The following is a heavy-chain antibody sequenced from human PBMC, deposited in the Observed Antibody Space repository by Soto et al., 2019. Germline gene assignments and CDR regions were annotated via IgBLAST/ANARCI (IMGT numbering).Heavy chain of an antibody. Sequence: GGSLRLSCAASGFTFSSYAMHWVRQAPGKGLEWVAVISYDGSNKYYADSVKGRFTISRDNSKNTLYLQMNSLRAEDTAVYYWARDWGLRIAAAGSLDYWGQGTLVTVSS. CDR3: ARDWGLRIAAAGSLDY. J-gene: IGHJ4*02. CDR2: ISYDGSNK. D-gene: IGHD6-13*01. V-gene: IGHV3-30-3*01. CDR1: GFTFSSYA.